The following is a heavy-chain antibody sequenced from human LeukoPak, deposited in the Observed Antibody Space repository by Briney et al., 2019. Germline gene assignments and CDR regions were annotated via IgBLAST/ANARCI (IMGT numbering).Heavy chain of an antibody. D-gene: IGHD2-2*01. CDR1: GFTFSSYA. CDR3: ATLGYCSSTSCYYYYYGMDV. V-gene: IGHV3-23*01. Sequence: QPGGSLRLSCAASGFTFSSYAMSWVRQAPGKGLEWVSSISGSGGSTYYVDSVKGRFTISRDNTKNTLYLQMNSLRAEDTAVYYCATLGYCSSTSCYYYYYGMDVWGQGTTVTVSS. CDR2: ISGSGGST. J-gene: IGHJ6*02.